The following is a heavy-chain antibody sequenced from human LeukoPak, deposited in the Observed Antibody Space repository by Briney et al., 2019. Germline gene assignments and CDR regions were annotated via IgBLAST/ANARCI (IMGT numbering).Heavy chain of an antibody. CDR3: AREKYSSGWYTFDASDI. V-gene: IGHV1-2*02. J-gene: IGHJ3*02. CDR1: GYTFTGYY. D-gene: IGHD6-19*01. Sequence: GASVKVSCKASGYTFTGYYMHWVRQAPGQGLEWMGWINPNSGGTNYAQKFQGRVTITRNTSISTTYMELSSLTSEDTAVYYCAREKYSSGWYTFDASDIWGQGTKVTVSS. CDR2: INPNSGGT.